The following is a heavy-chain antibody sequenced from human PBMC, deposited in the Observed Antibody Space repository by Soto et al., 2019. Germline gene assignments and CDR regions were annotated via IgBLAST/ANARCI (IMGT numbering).Heavy chain of an antibody. D-gene: IGHD3-22*01. CDR2: IAYDGSKT. CDR1: GFTFSSSG. J-gene: IGHJ5*01. Sequence: QVQLVESGGGVVQPGRSLRLTCAASGFTFSSSGMHWVRQAPGKGLEWVGLIAYDGSKTYYGDSVRGRFTISRDNSENTLFLQMNSRRAEDTAVYYCARGVGGAMFDNSGKYDSWGQGTLVTVSS. V-gene: IGHV3-30*03. CDR3: ARGVGGAMFDNSGKYDS.